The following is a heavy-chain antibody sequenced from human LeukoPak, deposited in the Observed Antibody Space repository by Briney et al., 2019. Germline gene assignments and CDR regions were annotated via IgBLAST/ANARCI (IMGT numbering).Heavy chain of an antibody. J-gene: IGHJ6*02. CDR3: ARSIIVVVPAAPSYYYYGMDV. D-gene: IGHD2-2*01. CDR2: IYYSGST. V-gene: IGHV4-30-4*01. CDR1: GGSISSGDYY. Sequence: SQTLSLICTVSGGSISSGDYYWSWIRQPPGKGLEWIGYIYYSGSTYYNPSLKSRVTISVDTSKNQFSLKLSSVTAADTAVYYCARSIIVVVPAAPSYYYYGMDVWGQGTTVTVSS.